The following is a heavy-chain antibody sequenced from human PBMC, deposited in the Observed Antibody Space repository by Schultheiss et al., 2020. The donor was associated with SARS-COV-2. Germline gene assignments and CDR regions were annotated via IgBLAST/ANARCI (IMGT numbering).Heavy chain of an antibody. V-gene: IGHV1-69*13. CDR3: AGGITNHVDIVAAAYYYYGMDV. CDR1: GGTFSSYA. CDR2: IIPIFGTA. J-gene: IGHJ6*02. Sequence: SVKVSCKASGGTFSSYAISWVRQAPGQGLEWMGGIIPIFGTANYAQKFQGRVTITADESTSTAYMELSSLRSEDTAVYYCAGGITNHVDIVAAAYYYYGMDVWGQGTTVTVSS. D-gene: IGHD5-12*01.